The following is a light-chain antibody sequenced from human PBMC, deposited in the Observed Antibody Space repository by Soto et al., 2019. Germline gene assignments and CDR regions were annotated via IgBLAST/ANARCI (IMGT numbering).Light chain of an antibody. CDR1: SSYIGAYDY. J-gene: IGLJ1*01. Sequence: QSVLTQPASVSGSPGQSIAISCTGTSSYIGAYDYVSWYQQHPDKAPKLMIYEVSNRPSGVSNRSSGSKSVNTATLTISGLQAEDEADYYCSSHTSSNTRIFGTGTKSPS. V-gene: IGLV2-14*03. CDR3: SSHTSSNTRI. CDR2: EVS.